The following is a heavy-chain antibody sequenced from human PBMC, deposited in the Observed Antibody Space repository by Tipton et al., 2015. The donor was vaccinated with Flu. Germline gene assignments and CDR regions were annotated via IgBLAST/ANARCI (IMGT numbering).Heavy chain of an antibody. J-gene: IGHJ6*02. CDR2: VNPRSGHT. CDR3: ARGWGGLDV. Sequence: QLVQSGAEVKKPGASVKVSCRASGYTFTGFDINWVRQANGHGLERMGWVNPRSGHTDYAQKFQGRVTMTRNTSISTVYMELSSLSSDDTAVYYCARGWGGLDVWGQGTTVTVSS. CDR1: GYTFTGFD. V-gene: IGHV1-8*01. D-gene: IGHD3-16*01.